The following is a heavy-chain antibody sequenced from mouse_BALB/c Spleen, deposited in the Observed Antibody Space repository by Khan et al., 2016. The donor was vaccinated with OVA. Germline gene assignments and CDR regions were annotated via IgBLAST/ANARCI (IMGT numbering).Heavy chain of an antibody. CDR1: GYTLTDYG. CDR3: SRSNANYWFAY. V-gene: IGHV9-3-1*01. CDR2: INTYTGEA. J-gene: IGHJ3*01. Sequence: QIQLVQSGPELMKPGETVKISCTASGYTLTDYGMNWVKQAPGKGLKWMGWINTYTGEATYADDFKGRFAFSLETSASTAYLQIHNLKTEDTVTCFFSRSNANYWFAYWGQGTLVTVSA.